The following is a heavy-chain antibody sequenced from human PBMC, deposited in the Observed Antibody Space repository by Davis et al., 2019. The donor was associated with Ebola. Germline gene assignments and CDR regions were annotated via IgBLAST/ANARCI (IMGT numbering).Heavy chain of an antibody. J-gene: IGHJ4*02. CDR3: ARHSPPGGWYSGDPFDY. CDR2: IYPGDSDT. CDR1: GYSFTSYW. D-gene: IGHD1-26*01. Sequence: GESLKISCKGSGYSFTSYWIGWVRQMPGKGLEWMGNIYPGDSDTRYSPSFQGQVTISADKSISTAYLQWSSLKASDTAMYYCARHSPPGGWYSGDPFDYWGQGTLVTVSS. V-gene: IGHV5-51*01.